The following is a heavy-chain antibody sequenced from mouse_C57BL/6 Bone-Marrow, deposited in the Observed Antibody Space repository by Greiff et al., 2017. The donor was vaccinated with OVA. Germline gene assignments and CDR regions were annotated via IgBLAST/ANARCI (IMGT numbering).Heavy chain of an antibody. D-gene: IGHD1-1*02. Sequence: EVKVVESGGGLVQSGRSLRLSCATSGFTFSDFYMEWVRQAPGKGLAWIAASRNKANDYTTEYSASVKGRFIVSRDTAKSILDLQMNALRAEDTAIYYCARDADYGYAMDYWGQGTSVTVSS. J-gene: IGHJ4*01. CDR2: SRNKANDYTT. CDR3: ARDADYGYAMDY. V-gene: IGHV7-1*01. CDR1: GFTFSDFY.